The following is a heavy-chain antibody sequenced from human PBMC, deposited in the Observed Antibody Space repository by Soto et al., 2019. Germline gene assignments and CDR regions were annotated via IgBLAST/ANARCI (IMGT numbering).Heavy chain of an antibody. CDR1: GGSISSSSYY. V-gene: IGHV4-39*01. D-gene: IGHD4-17*01. Sequence: ASETLSLTCTVSGGSISSSSYYCAWIRQPPGKRLEWIGSIYYSGNTYYNPSLKSRVTISVDTSKNQFSLKLSSVTAADTAVYYCARAKYGDNWFDPWGQGTLVTVSS. CDR2: IYYSGNT. CDR3: ARAKYGDNWFDP. J-gene: IGHJ5*02.